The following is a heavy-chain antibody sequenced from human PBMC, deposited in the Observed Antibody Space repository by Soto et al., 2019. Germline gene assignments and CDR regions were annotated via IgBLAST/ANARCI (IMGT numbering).Heavy chain of an antibody. J-gene: IGHJ5*02. CDR1: GFTFSSYA. CDR3: VRLGSSGAIGLGS. Sequence: QVQLVESGGGVVQPGRSLRLSCAASGFTFSSYAMHWVRQAPGKGLEWVAVISYDGSNKYYADSVKGRFTISRDNSKNTLYLQMNSLRAEDTAVYYCVRLGSSGAIGLGSWGQGTLVTVSS. V-gene: IGHV3-30-3*01. CDR2: ISYDGSNK. D-gene: IGHD6-19*01.